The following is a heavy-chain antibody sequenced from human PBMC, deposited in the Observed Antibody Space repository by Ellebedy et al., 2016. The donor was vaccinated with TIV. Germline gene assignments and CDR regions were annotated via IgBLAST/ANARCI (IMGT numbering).Heavy chain of an antibody. D-gene: IGHD2-15*01. V-gene: IGHV3-11*06. CDR2: ISSSSDFT. CDR1: GFTFSDYY. Sequence: GESLKISCAASGFTFSDYYMAWMRQAPGKGLEWVSYISSSSDFTNYADSVKGRLTVSRDNAKNSLYLEMNNLRAEDTAFYYCAREHCSGGSCRNRFDPWGRGTLVTVSS. CDR3: AREHCSGGSCRNRFDP. J-gene: IGHJ5*02.